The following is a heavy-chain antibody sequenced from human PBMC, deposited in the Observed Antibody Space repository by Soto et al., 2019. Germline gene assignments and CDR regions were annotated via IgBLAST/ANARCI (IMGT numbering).Heavy chain of an antibody. V-gene: IGHV4-59*03. Sequence: PSETLSLTCSVSGGSISSYFRNWIRQPPGKGLEWIGYIYDDESTNYNPSLEGRVTMLLDTSKNQFSLRLKSVTAADAAVYYCVSSRSAIYGDAFDVWGXGTKVTVSS. D-gene: IGHD2-2*01. CDR1: GGSISSYF. CDR3: VSSRSAIYGDAFDV. CDR2: IYDDEST. J-gene: IGHJ3*01.